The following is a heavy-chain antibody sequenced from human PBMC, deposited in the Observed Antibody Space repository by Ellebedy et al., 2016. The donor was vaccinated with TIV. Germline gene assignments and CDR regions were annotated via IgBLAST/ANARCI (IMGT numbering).Heavy chain of an antibody. J-gene: IGHJ6*02. D-gene: IGHD6-19*01. CDR2: IFPGGSP. CDR3: ANSGRYEEGFYGTDV. Sequence: SETLSLTCTVSGGYIRGYYWSWIRQSPGKGLEWIGYIFPGGSPDYNPSLRSRVTISADTSKNQFSLKLNSVTAADTAVYYCANSGRYEEGFYGTDVWGQGTTVTVSS. CDR1: GGYIRGYY. V-gene: IGHV4-4*09.